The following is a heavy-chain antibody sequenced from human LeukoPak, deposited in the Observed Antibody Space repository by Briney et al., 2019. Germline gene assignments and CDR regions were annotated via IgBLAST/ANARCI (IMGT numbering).Heavy chain of an antibody. J-gene: IGHJ4*02. CDR2: ISGSSNTI. D-gene: IGHD3-10*01. CDR3: ARDAGSYHFDY. CDR1: GFTFNSYN. V-gene: IGHV3-48*01. Sequence: PGGSLSLSFAASGFTFNSYNMNWVRQAPGKGLEWVSYISGSSNTIYYADSVKGRFTISRDTAKNSLYLQMNSLRADDTAVYYCARDAGSYHFDYWGQGTLVTVSS.